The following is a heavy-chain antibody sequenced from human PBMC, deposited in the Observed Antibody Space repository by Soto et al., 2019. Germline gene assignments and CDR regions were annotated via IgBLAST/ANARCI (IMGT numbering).Heavy chain of an antibody. CDR1: GFTFSSYA. Sequence: EVQLLESGGGLVQPGGSLRLSCAASGFTFSSYAMSWVRQAPGKGLEWVSAISGSGGSTYYADSVKGRFNIASDNSNNTLYLQKNSLKAEDTSVYYCAKATPLHYNDSSGYNYWGQGTLVTVSS. D-gene: IGHD3-22*01. CDR2: ISGSGGST. V-gene: IGHV3-23*01. J-gene: IGHJ4*02. CDR3: AKATPLHYNDSSGYNY.